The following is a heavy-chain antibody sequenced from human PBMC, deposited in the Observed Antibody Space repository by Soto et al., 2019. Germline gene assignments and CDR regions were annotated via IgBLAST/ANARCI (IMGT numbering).Heavy chain of an antibody. Sequence: SETLSLTCTVSGGSISSYYWSWIRQPPGKGLEWIGYIYYSGSTNYNPSLNSRVTISVDTSKNQFPLKLSSVTAADTAVYYCARRYGDCFDYWGQGTLVTVSS. CDR2: IYYSGST. V-gene: IGHV4-59*08. CDR3: ARRYGDCFDY. CDR1: GGSISSYY. J-gene: IGHJ4*02. D-gene: IGHD4-17*01.